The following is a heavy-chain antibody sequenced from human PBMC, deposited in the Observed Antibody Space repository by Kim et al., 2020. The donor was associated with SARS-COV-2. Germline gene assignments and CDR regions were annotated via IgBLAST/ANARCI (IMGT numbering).Heavy chain of an antibody. D-gene: IGHD3-22*01. CDR1: GGTFSSYA. J-gene: IGHJ5*02. CDR3: ARDWPYYYDSSVSILGDNWFDP. CDR2: IIPIFGTA. V-gene: IGHV1-69*13. Sequence: SVKVSCKASGGTFSSYAISWVRQAPGQGLEWMGGIIPIFGTANYAQKFQGRVTITADESTSTAYMELSSLRSEDTAVYYCARDWPYYYDSSVSILGDNWFDPWGQGTLVTVSS.